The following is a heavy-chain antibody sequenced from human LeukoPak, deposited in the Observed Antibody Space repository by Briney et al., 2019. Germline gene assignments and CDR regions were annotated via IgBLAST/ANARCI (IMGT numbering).Heavy chain of an antibody. V-gene: IGHV4-31*03. D-gene: IGHD3-22*01. CDR1: GGSISSGSFY. CDR2: IYNSGTT. Sequence: SETLSLTCTVSGGSISSGSFYWSWIRQHPGKGPEWIGYIYNSGTTFYNPSLKSRVTVSVDTSKNRFSLRLSSVTAADTAVYFCAGSQDSSGYYNHDAFDTWGQGTVVIVSS. J-gene: IGHJ3*02. CDR3: AGSQDSSGYYNHDAFDT.